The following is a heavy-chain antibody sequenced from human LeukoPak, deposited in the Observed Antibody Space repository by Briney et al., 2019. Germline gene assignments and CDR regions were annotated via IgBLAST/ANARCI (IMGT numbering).Heavy chain of an antibody. Sequence: GGSLRLSCAASGFTFSSYSMNWVRQAPGKGLEWVSSISSSSSSRYYADSVKGRFTISRDNAKNSLYLQMSSLRAEDTAVYYCARVSPSHYDFWSGYSHMDVWGQGTTVTVSS. CDR1: GFTFSSYS. V-gene: IGHV3-21*01. D-gene: IGHD3-3*01. J-gene: IGHJ6*02. CDR3: ARVSPSHYDFWSGYSHMDV. CDR2: ISSSSSSR.